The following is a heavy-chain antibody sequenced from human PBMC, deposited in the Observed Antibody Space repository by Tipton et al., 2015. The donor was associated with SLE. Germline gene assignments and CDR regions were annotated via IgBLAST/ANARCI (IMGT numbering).Heavy chain of an antibody. J-gene: IGHJ2*01. D-gene: IGHD6-19*01. CDR2: IYYSGST. CDR1: GGSISSYY. CDR3: ARGQIAVAGRKWYFDL. V-gene: IGHV4-59*12. Sequence: TLSLTCTVSGGSISSYYWSWIRQPPGKGLEWIAYIYYSGSTNYNPSLKSRVTISVDTSKNQFSLKLSSVTAADTAVYYCARGQIAVAGRKWYFDLWGRGTLVTVSS.